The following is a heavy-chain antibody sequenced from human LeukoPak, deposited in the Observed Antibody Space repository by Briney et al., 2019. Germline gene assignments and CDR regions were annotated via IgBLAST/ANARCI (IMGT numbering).Heavy chain of an antibody. CDR1: GYTFTSYG. V-gene: IGHV1-18*04. CDR3: ARDGPFMVRGVPQPYGMDV. J-gene: IGHJ6*04. Sequence: ASVKVSCKASGYTFTSYGISWVRQAPGQGLEWMGWISAYNGNTNYAQKLQGRVTMTTDTSTSTAYMELRSLRSDDTAVYYCARDGPFMVRGVPQPYGMDVWGKGTTVTVSS. D-gene: IGHD3-10*01. CDR2: ISAYNGNT.